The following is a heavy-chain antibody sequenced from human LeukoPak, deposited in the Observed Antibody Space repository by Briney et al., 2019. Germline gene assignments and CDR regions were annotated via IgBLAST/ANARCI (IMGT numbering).Heavy chain of an antibody. V-gene: IGHV3-23*01. CDR3: AKRIQSAMATGY. CDR1: GFTFSIFA. CDR2: ISGSGGST. D-gene: IGHD5-18*01. J-gene: IGHJ4*02. Sequence: PGGSLRLSCAASGFTFSIFAMSWVRQAPGKGLEWVSTISGSGGSTYYADSVKGRFTISRDNSKNTLYLQMNSLRAEDTAVYYCAKRIQSAMATGYWGQGTLVTVSS.